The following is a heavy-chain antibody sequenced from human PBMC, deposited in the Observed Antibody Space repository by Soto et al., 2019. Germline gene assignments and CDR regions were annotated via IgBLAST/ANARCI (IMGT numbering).Heavy chain of an antibody. CDR3: ARVEDCSGGSCYRAFDI. D-gene: IGHD2-15*01. CDR2: IIPILGIA. J-gene: IGHJ3*02. V-gene: IGHV1-69*02. Sequence: QVQLVQSGAEVKKPGSSVKVSCKASGGTFSSYTISWVRQAPGQGLEWMGRIIPILGIANYAQKFQGRVTITADKSTRKAYRELSSLRFEDTAVYYCARVEDCSGGSCYRAFDIWGQGTMVTVSS. CDR1: GGTFSSYT.